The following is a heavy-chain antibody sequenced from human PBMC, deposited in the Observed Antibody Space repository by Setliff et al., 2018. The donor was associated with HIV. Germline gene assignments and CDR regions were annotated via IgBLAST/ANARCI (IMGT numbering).Heavy chain of an antibody. D-gene: IGHD3-22*01. Sequence: TLSLTCAVSGYSISSGYYWGWIGQPPGKGLEWIGSIYQSGTTYYNPSLKSRVTVSVDTSKNQFSLKLSSVTAADTAVYYCASSLLNYYDSSGYPDHFDYWGQGTLVTVSS. CDR3: ASSLLNYYDSSGYPDHFDY. J-gene: IGHJ4*02. CDR2: IYQSGTT. CDR1: GYSISSGYY. V-gene: IGHV4-38-2*01.